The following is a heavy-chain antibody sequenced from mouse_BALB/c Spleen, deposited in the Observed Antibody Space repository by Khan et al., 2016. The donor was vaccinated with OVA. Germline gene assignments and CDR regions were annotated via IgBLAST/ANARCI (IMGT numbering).Heavy chain of an antibody. CDR3: ASSLLLYAMDY. CDR2: IDPANGNT. Sequence: VQLQQSGAELMKPGASVKLSCTVSGFNIKDTYMHWVKLRPEQGLEWIGRIDPANGNTKYDPKFQGKATITADTSSNTAFLQLSSLTSDDTAVXYRASSLLLYAMDYWGQGTSVTVSS. CDR1: GFNIKDTY. J-gene: IGHJ4*01. D-gene: IGHD1-2*01. V-gene: IGHV14-3*02.